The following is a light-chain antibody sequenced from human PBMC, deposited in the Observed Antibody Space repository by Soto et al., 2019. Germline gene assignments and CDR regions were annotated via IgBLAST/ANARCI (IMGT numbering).Light chain of an antibody. J-gene: IGKJ5*01. V-gene: IGKV3-15*01. CDR1: QSVSSN. CDR3: QQYNNWPPN. Sequence: EIVMTQSPATLSVSPGERATLSCRASQSVSSNLAWYQQKPGQAPSLLIYGASTRATGIPARFSGSGSGTEFTLTISSLQSEDFAVYYCQQYNNWPPNFGQGTRLEIK. CDR2: GAS.